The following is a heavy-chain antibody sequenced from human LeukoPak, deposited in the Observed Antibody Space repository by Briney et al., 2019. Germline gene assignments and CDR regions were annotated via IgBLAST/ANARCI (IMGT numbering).Heavy chain of an antibody. J-gene: IGHJ4*02. CDR1: GFTVSSKY. CDR3: AKAPPYKKYFDY. Sequence: GGSLRLSCAASGFTVSSKYMSWVRQAPGKGLEWVSVIYNDGSTSYADSVKGRFTVSRDNSKNTLYLQMNSLRAEDTAVYYCAKAPPYKKYFDYWGQGTLVTVSS. D-gene: IGHD1-1*01. CDR2: IYNDGST. V-gene: IGHV3-53*01.